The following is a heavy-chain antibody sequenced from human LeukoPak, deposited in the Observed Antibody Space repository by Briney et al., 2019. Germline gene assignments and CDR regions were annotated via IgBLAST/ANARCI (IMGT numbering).Heavy chain of an antibody. V-gene: IGHV3-23*01. CDR1: GFTFSSYA. J-gene: IGHJ4*02. Sequence: PGGSLRLSCAASGFTFSSYAMSWVRQAPGKGLEWVSAISGSGGSTYYADSVKGRFTISRDNSKNTLYLQMNSLRAEDTAVYYCAKDRVCSGGSCEDYFDYWGQGTLVTVSS. CDR2: ISGSGGST. CDR3: AKDRVCSGGSCEDYFDY. D-gene: IGHD2-15*01.